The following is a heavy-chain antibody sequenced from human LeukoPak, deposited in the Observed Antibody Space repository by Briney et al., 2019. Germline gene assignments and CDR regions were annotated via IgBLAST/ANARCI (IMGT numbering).Heavy chain of an antibody. J-gene: IGHJ4*02. Sequence: SETLSLTCTVSGGSISSSSYYWGWIRQPPGKGLEWIGSIYYSGSTYYNPSLKSRVTISVDTSKNQFSLKLSSVTAADTAVYYCARSRIVGATTPLIYWGQGTLVTVSS. V-gene: IGHV4-39*01. CDR2: IYYSGST. CDR3: ARSRIVGATTPLIY. CDR1: GGSISSSSYY. D-gene: IGHD1-26*01.